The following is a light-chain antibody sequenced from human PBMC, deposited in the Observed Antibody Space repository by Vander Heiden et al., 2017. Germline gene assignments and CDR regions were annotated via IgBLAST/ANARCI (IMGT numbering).Light chain of an antibody. Sequence: QSVLTQPPSVSGAPGQRVPTSCTGSRANIGAGYDVHWYQQLPGTAPKPLINGNSNRPAGVPDRFSGSKSGTSASLAITGLQAEDEADYYCQSYDSSLRHVVFGGGTKLTVL. CDR3: QSYDSSLRHVV. J-gene: IGLJ2*01. CDR1: RANIGAGYD. CDR2: GNS. V-gene: IGLV1-40*01.